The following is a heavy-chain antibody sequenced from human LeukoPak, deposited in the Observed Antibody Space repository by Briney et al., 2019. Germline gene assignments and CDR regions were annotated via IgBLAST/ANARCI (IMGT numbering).Heavy chain of an antibody. D-gene: IGHD4-17*01. V-gene: IGHV3-30*18. CDR3: AKEYDYGDYGYIDY. Sequence: GGSLRLSCAASGFTFSSYGMHWVRQAPGKGLEWVAVISYDGSNKYYADSVKGRFTISRDNSKNTLYLQMNSLRAEDTAVYYCAKEYDYGDYGYIDYWGQGTLVTVSS. CDR1: GFTFSSYG. CDR2: ISYDGSNK. J-gene: IGHJ4*02.